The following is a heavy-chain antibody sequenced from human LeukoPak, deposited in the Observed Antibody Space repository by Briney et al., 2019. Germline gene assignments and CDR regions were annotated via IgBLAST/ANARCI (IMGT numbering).Heavy chain of an antibody. Sequence: GGSLTLSCAASGFTFSSYWMSWVRQAPGKGLEWVANIKQDGSEIYYVDSVKGRFTISRDNAKNSLYLQMNSLRAEDTAVYYCARASSIAADFDYWGQGTLVTVSS. J-gene: IGHJ4*02. CDR3: ARASSIAADFDY. CDR2: IKQDGSEI. CDR1: GFTFSSYW. V-gene: IGHV3-7*01. D-gene: IGHD6-6*01.